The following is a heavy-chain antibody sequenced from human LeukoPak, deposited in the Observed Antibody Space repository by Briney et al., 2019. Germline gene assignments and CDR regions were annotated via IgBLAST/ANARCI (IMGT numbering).Heavy chain of an antibody. CDR1: GYTFTGYY. D-gene: IGHD3-22*01. Sequence: GASVKVSCKASGYTFTGYYMHWVRQAPGQGXXXXXXXXPNSGGTXYAQXFQGRVTMTRDTSISTAYMELSRLRSDDTAVYYCAREYYYDSSGYFSGMDVWGQGTTVTVSS. CDR3: AREYYYDSSGYFSGMDV. V-gene: IGHV1-2*02. CDR2: XXPNSGGT. J-gene: IGHJ6*02.